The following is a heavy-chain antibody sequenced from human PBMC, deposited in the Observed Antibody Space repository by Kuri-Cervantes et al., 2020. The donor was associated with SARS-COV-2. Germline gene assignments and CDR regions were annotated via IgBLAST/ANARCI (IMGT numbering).Heavy chain of an antibody. Sequence: SETLSLTCTVSGGAISNRVYYWGWIRQSPGKGLEWIGSVYYSGTSYYNPSLKSRVTMSVDTSKNQFSLKLSSVTAADTAVYYCAITYSSGWYLRDYWGQGTLVTVSS. CDR1: GGAISNRVYY. J-gene: IGHJ4*02. D-gene: IGHD6-19*01. V-gene: IGHV4-39*01. CDR3: AITYSSGWYLRDY. CDR2: VYYSGTS.